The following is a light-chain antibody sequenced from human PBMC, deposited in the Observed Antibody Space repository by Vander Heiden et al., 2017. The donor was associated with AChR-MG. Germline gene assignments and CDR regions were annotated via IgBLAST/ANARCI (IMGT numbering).Light chain of an antibody. J-gene: IGKJ5*01. CDR1: QSVSSSY. Sequence: IVLTQSPGTLSLSPGESATLSCRASQSVSSSYLAWYQQKPGQAPRLLIYGASSRATGIPDRFSGSGSGTDFTLTISRLEPEDFAVYYCQQYGSSPLITFGHGTRLEIK. V-gene: IGKV3-20*01. CDR2: GAS. CDR3: QQYGSSPLIT.